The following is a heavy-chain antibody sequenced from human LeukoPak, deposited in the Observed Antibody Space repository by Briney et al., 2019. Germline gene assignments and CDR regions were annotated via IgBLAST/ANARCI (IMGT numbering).Heavy chain of an antibody. J-gene: IGHJ5*02. Sequence: SVKVSCTASGGTFSSYAISWVRQAPGQGLEWMGRIIPIFGIANYAQKFQGRVTITADKSTSTAYMELSSLRSEDTAVYYCARDLGPTVTSPRGNWFDPWGQGTPVTVSS. CDR1: GGTFSSYA. CDR2: IIPIFGIA. D-gene: IGHD4-17*01. V-gene: IGHV1-69*04. CDR3: ARDLGPTVTSPRGNWFDP.